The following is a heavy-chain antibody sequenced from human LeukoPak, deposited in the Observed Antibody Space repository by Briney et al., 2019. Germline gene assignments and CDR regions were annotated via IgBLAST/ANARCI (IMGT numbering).Heavy chain of an antibody. CDR2: IYSGGST. Sequence: GGSLRLSCGVSGFSFSDNYMSWVRQAPGKGLDWVSVIYSGGSTYYADSVKGRFTISRDKSKNTLYLQMNSLRAEDTAVYYCARDPSSSWYGGYFDYWGQGTLVTVSS. J-gene: IGHJ4*02. CDR1: GFSFSDNY. V-gene: IGHV3-66*01. CDR3: ARDPSSSWYGGYFDY. D-gene: IGHD6-13*01.